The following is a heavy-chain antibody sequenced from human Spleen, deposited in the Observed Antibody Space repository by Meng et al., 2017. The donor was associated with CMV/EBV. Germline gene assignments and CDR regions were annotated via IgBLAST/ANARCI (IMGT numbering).Heavy chain of an antibody. CDR1: GFTVSADN. V-gene: IGHV3-21*04. CDR3: ARGTFGLDY. Sequence: GGSLRLSCAASGFTVSADNMHWVRQAPGKGLEWVSSISKSISSSRSYIYYADSVKGRFTISRDNATNSVYLQMNSLRVEDTAVYYCARGTFGLDYWGQGTLVTVSS. J-gene: IGHJ4*02. CDR2: ISKSISSSRSYI. D-gene: IGHD2/OR15-2a*01.